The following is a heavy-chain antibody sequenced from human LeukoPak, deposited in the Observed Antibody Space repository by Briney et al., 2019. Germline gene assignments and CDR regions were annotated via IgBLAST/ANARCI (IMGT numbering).Heavy chain of an antibody. CDR3: AKTSLGVPPYYCTMDV. CDR2: IRGSGTST. J-gene: IGHJ6*02. CDR1: GFIFNNYD. V-gene: IGHV3-23*01. Sequence: GASLRLSCAASGFIFNNYDMIWVRQAPGKGLEWVSAIRGSGTSTFYADSVKGRFTISRDNSKNTLYMQMNSLGAEDTAVYYCAKTSLGVPPYYCTMDVCGQGTTVTVSS. D-gene: IGHD3-16*01.